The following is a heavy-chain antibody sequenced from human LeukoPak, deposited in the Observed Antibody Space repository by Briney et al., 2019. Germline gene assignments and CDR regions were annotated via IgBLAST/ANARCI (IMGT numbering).Heavy chain of an antibody. CDR3: AKVARNSSWPYFEH. J-gene: IGHJ1*01. Sequence: GGSLRLSCAASGFTLHDNSIYWVRQPPGKGLEWVSLISWNGAATYYADSVRGRFTVSRDNSRKSTFMEMNSLITEDSAMYYCAKVARNSSWPYFEHWGQGTLVTVSS. D-gene: IGHD3-9*01. V-gene: IGHV3-43*01. CDR1: GFTLHDNS. CDR2: ISWNGAAT.